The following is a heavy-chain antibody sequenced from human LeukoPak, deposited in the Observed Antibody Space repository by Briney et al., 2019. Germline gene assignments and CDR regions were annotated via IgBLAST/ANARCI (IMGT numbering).Heavy chain of an antibody. CDR3: AKGAYDYIEMGYFDY. CDR2: IVASSGST. D-gene: IGHD5-12*01. CDR1: GFSISNSA. V-gene: IGHV3-23*01. J-gene: IGHJ4*02. Sequence: GGSLSLSCAASGFSISNSAMSWVRQAPGKGLEWVSLIVASSGSTFYADSVKGRFTISRDSSKNTLYLQMNSLRAEDMAVYYCAKGAYDYIEMGYFDYWGQGTLVTVSS.